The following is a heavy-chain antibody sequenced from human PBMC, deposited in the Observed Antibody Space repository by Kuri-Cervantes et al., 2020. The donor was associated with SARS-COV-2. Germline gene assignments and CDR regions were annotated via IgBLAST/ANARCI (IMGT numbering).Heavy chain of an antibody. V-gene: IGHV4-38-2*01. CDR1: GYSISSGYY. Sequence: SETLSLTCAVSGYSISSGYYWGWIRQPPGKGLEWIGSIYHSGSTYYNPSLKSRVTISVDTSKNQFSLKLSSVTAADTAVYYCARSPKAVVPAALFDYWGQGTLVTVSS. CDR3: ARSPKAVVPAALFDY. J-gene: IGHJ4*02. D-gene: IGHD2-2*01. CDR2: IYHSGST.